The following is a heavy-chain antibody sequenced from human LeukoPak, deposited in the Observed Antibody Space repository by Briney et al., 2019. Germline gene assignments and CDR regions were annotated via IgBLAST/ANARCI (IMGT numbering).Heavy chain of an antibody. V-gene: IGHV3-30*03. J-gene: IGHJ6*02. CDR2: ISYDGSNK. Sequence: PGRSLRLSCAASGFTFSSYGMHWVRQAPGKGLEWVAVISYDGSNKYYADSVKGRFTISRDNSKNTLYLQMNSLRAEDTAVYYCARNFITMVRGADYYYYGMDVRGQGTTVTVSS. D-gene: IGHD3-10*01. CDR3: ARNFITMVRGADYYYYGMDV. CDR1: GFTFSSYG.